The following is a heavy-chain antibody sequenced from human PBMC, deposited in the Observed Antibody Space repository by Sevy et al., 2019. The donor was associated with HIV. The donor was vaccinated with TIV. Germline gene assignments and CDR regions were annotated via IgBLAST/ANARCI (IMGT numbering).Heavy chain of an antibody. CDR2: INPSGGST. D-gene: IGHD3-3*01. CDR3: AGDVSYDFWSGYFYYYYYYGMDV. Sequence: ASVKVSCKASGYTFTSYYMHWVRQAPGRGLEWMGIINPSGGSTSYAQKFQGRVTMTRDTSTSTVYMELSSLRSEDTAVYYCAGDVSYDFWSGYFYYYYYYGMDVWGQGTTVTVSS. CDR1: GYTFTSYY. J-gene: IGHJ6*02. V-gene: IGHV1-46*01.